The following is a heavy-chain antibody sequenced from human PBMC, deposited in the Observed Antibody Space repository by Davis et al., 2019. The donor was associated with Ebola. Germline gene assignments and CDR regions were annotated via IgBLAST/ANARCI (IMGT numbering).Heavy chain of an antibody. CDR2: IYYSGST. D-gene: IGHD6-19*01. CDR3: AGGYSSGWYDY. V-gene: IGHV4-61*08. CDR1: GGPISSGGYS. J-gene: IGHJ4*02. Sequence: MPSETLSLTCAVSGGPISSGGYSWSWIRQPPGKGLEWIGYIYYSGSTNYNPSLKSRVTISVDTSKNQFSLKLSSVTAADTAVYYCAGGYSSGWYDYWGQGTLVTVSS.